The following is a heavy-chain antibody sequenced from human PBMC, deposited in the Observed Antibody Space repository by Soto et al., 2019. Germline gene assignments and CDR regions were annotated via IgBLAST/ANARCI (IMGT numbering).Heavy chain of an antibody. V-gene: IGHV3-11*01. CDR1: GFTFSDYY. CDR3: ASRSVTVAARSYGMDV. CDR2: ISSSGRTI. D-gene: IGHD6-19*01. J-gene: IGHJ6*02. Sequence: QVQLVESGGGLVKPGGSLRLSCAASGFTFSDYYMSWIRQAPGKGLEWVSYISSSGRTIYYADSVKGRFTISRDNAKNSLYLQMNSLRAEDTAVYYCASRSVTVAARSYGMDVWGQGTTVTVSS.